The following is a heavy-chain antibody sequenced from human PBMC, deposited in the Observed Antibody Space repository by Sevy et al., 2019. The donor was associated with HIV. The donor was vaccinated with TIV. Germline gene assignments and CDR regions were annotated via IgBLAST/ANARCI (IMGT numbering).Heavy chain of an antibody. CDR1: GFTFSKYS. Sequence: GGSLRLSCAASGFTFSKYSMSWVRQPPGKGLEWVSTLTFGCGEINYADSVKGRFTISRENSKSWVYLQMINLRPEDTAVYYCAREGCTKPHDYWGQGTLVTVSS. J-gene: IGHJ4*02. CDR2: LTFGCGEI. D-gene: IGHD2-8*01. V-gene: IGHV3-23*01. CDR3: AREGCTKPHDY.